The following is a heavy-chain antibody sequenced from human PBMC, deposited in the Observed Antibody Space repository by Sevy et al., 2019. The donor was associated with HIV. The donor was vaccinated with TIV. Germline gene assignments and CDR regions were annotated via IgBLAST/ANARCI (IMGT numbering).Heavy chain of an antibody. CDR2: MRSKPFAGTT. D-gene: IGHD5-18*01. CDR3: IRGKLLGYTAMVPDY. Sequence: GGSLRLSCTTSGFTLGDYAMNWVRQAPGKGLEWVGFMRSKPFAGTTEYAASVKGRFTISTDDSEASAHLQMNSLRTEDTGVYYCIRGKLLGYTAMVPDYWGQGTLVTVSS. V-gene: IGHV3-49*04. CDR1: GFTLGDYA. J-gene: IGHJ4*02.